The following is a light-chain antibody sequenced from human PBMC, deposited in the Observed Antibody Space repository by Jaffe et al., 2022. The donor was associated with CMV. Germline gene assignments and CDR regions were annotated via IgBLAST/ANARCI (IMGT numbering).Light chain of an antibody. Sequence: EIVLTQSPGTLALSPGETATLSCRASQSVTSSYLAWYQQKPGQAPRLLIYDASRRATGIPDRFSGSGSGTDFTLTISRLESEDFAVYYCQYPDRSRWTFGQGTRVEIK. V-gene: IGKV3-20*01. CDR3: QYPDRSRWT. CDR1: QSVTSSY. J-gene: IGKJ1*01. CDR2: DAS.